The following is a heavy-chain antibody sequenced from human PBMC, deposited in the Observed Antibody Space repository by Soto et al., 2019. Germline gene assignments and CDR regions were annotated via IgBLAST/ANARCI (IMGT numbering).Heavy chain of an antibody. V-gene: IGHV4-59*01. CDR3: ARDYSSSSGHFDY. CDR1: GGSISSYY. J-gene: IGHJ4*02. D-gene: IGHD6-6*01. Sequence: SETLSLTCTVSGGSISSYYWSWIRQPPGKGLEWIGYIYYSGSTSYNPSLKSRVTISVDTSKNQFFLKLSSVTAADTAVFYCARDYSSSSGHFDYWGQGTLVTVSS. CDR2: IYYSGST.